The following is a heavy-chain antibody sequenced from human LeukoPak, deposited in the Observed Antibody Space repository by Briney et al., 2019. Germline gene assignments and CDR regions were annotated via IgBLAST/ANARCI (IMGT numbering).Heavy chain of an antibody. D-gene: IGHD6-19*01. Sequence: GGSLRLSCAASGFTFSSYAMSWVRQAPGKGLEWVSAISGSGGSTYYADSVKGRFTISRDNSKNTLYLQMNSLRAEDTAVYYCAKDALGTVAGLEEPWDWGQGTLVTVSS. CDR3: AKDALGTVAGLEEPWD. J-gene: IGHJ4*02. CDR1: GFTFSSYA. CDR2: ISGSGGST. V-gene: IGHV3-23*01.